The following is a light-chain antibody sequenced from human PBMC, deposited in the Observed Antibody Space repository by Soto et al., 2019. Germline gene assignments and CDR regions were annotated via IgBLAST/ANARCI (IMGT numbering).Light chain of an antibody. Sequence: DIQITQSPSSLSSSVLDRFTISCEASQDIRHFLSWYLQKPGKAPKLLIFDASSLVTGVPSRFSGSGSGTDFTFTISSLQPEDIGTYYCQQHENPPITFGQGTRLENK. J-gene: IGKJ5*01. CDR3: QQHENPPIT. CDR2: DAS. CDR1: QDIRHF. V-gene: IGKV1-33*01.